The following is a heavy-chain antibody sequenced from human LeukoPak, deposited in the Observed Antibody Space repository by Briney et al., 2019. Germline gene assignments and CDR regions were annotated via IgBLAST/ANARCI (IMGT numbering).Heavy chain of an antibody. CDR1: GGSISSYY. D-gene: IGHD3-22*01. J-gene: IGHJ4*02. CDR2: IYYSGRT. CDR3: SSSGGGIVNRYDSSGYYYPHYFDY. Sequence: SETLSLTCTVSGGSISSYYWSWIRETPGKGREWGGYIYYSGRTNYIPSLVSRVTIPVDTSKNQFSLKLSSVTAADTAVYYCSSSGGGIVNRYDSSGYYYPHYFDYWGQGTLVTVSS. V-gene: IGHV4-59*08.